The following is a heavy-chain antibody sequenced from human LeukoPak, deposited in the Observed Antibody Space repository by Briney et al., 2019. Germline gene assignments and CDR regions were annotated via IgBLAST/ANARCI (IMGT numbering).Heavy chain of an antibody. J-gene: IGHJ5*01. Sequence: ASVKVSCKASGYTFTSYYMHWVGQAPGQGLEWMGIINPSGGSTSYAQKFQGRVTMTRDKSTSTVYMELSSLRSEDTAVYYCARDLQHWFDSWGQGTLVTVSS. CDR1: GYTFTSYY. CDR3: ARDLQHWFDS. D-gene: IGHD2-2*01. V-gene: IGHV1-46*01. CDR2: INPSGGST.